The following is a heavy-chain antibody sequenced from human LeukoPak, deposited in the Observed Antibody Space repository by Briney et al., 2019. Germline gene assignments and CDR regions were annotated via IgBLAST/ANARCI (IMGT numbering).Heavy chain of an antibody. V-gene: IGHV4-39*01. D-gene: IGHD2-2*01. Sequence: PSETLSLTCTVSGGSISSRGYYWSWIRQPPGKGLEWIGSIYYSGSTYYNPSLKSRVTISVDTSKNQFSLKLSSVTAADTAVYYCARTQYCSSSTSCYFGYFDYWGQGTLVTVSS. CDR1: GGSISSRGYY. J-gene: IGHJ4*02. CDR2: IYYSGST. CDR3: ARTQYCSSSTSCYFGYFDY.